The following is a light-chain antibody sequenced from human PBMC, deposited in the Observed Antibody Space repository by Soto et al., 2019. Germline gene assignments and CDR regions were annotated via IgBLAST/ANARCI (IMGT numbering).Light chain of an antibody. J-gene: IGLJ2*01. V-gene: IGLV1-51*01. CDR3: GTWDISLSVV. CDR2: DND. Sequence: QSELTQPPSVSAAPGQKVTISCSGSSSNIAKNYVYWYQQLPGTAPKLLIFDNDKRPSGIPDRFSGSKSGTSATLGITGLQTGDEADYYCGTWDISLSVVFGGGTKLTVL. CDR1: SSNIAKNY.